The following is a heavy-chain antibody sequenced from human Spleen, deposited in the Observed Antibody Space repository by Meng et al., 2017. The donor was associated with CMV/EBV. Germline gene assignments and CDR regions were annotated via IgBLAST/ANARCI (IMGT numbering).Heavy chain of an antibody. CDR2: IIPIFGTA. J-gene: IGHJ4*02. Sequence: QVELAQPGAEGRRPGSSVKVSSTASCGTFSSFAISWGRQAPGQGLEWMGGIIPIFGTANYAQKFQGRVTITTDDSTSTAYMELSSLRSEDTAVYYCADPDGNYGGQGTLVTVSS. D-gene: IGHD1-14*01. CDR3: ADPDGNY. V-gene: IGHV1-69*05. CDR1: CGTFSSFA.